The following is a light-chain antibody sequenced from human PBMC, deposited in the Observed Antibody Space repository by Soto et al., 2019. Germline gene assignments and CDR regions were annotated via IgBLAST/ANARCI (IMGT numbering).Light chain of an antibody. J-gene: IGLJ2*01. V-gene: IGLV1-36*01. CDR3: AAWDDSLRGVI. CDR1: TSNIGNNA. Sequence: QAVVTQPPSLSEAPRQRVTISCSGGTSNIGNNAVNWYQQLPGKAPKLLIYYNDLLASGVSDRFSGSKSGTSASLAISGLQPEDEADYYCAAWDDSLRGVIFGGGTKLTVL. CDR2: YND.